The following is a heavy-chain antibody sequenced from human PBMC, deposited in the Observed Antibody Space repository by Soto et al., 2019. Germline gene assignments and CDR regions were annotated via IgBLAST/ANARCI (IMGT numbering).Heavy chain of an antibody. Sequence: GGSLRLSCAASGFTFSSYGMHWVRQAPGKGLEWVAVISYDGSNKYYADSVKGRFTISRDNSKNTLYLQMNSLRAEDTAVYYCAKAYCGGDCYDFDYWGQGTLVNVSS. V-gene: IGHV3-30*18. CDR3: AKAYCGGDCYDFDY. CDR1: GFTFSSYG. D-gene: IGHD2-21*01. CDR2: ISYDGSNK. J-gene: IGHJ4*02.